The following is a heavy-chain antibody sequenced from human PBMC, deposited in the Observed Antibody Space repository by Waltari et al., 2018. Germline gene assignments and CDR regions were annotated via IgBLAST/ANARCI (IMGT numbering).Heavy chain of an antibody. V-gene: IGHV3-23*04. Sequence: EVQLVDSGGGLVQPGGTLRLSCAASGFTFSSHAMSWVRQAPGKGLEWVSGISSNGGSRVYVDSVRGRFTISRDNSKNTLYLQMSSLRGEDTALYYCAKDTDGGIGDYTWGVFDMWGQGTMVTVSS. CDR1: GFTFSSHA. J-gene: IGHJ3*02. D-gene: IGHD4-17*01. CDR3: AKDTDGGIGDYTWGVFDM. CDR2: ISSNGGSR.